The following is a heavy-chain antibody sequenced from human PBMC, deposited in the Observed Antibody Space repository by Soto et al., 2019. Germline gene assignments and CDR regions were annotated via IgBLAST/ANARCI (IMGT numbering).Heavy chain of an antibody. CDR2: ISGSGGST. CDR1: GFTFSSYA. J-gene: IGHJ4*02. Sequence: GGSLRLSCAASGFTFSSYAMSWVRQAPGKGLEWVSAISGSGGSTYYADSVKGRFTISRDNAKNSLYLQMNSLRAEDTALYYSARKVDYSNSMYYFDYWGQGTLVTVSS. CDR3: ARKVDYSNSMYYFDY. D-gene: IGHD4-4*01. V-gene: IGHV3-23*01.